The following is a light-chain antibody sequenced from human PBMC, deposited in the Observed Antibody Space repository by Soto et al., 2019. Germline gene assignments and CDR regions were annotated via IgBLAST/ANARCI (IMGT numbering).Light chain of an antibody. V-gene: IGKV1-5*03. CDR3: QQYNNYSPDT. CDR1: QSISSW. CDR2: KAS. Sequence: DIPMTQSPSTLSASIGDRVTITCRASQSISSWLAWYQQKPGKAPKLLIYKASSLESGVPSRFSGSGSGTEFTLTISSLQPDDFATYYCQQYNNYSPDTFGQGTKLEIK. J-gene: IGKJ2*01.